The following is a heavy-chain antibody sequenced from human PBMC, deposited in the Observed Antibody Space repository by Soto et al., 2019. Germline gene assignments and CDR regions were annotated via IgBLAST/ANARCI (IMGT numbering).Heavy chain of an antibody. J-gene: IGHJ4*02. CDR2: IIPLLRST. D-gene: IGHD2-2*01. V-gene: IGHV1-69*11. CDR3: ATDSSIVAFPAAMGFDY. CDR1: GDSFSTYA. Sequence: QVQLVQSGAQVKKPGSSVKVSCKASGDSFSTYAVSWVRQAPGQGLEWMGKIIPLLRSTTYEQKFRGRDTIPADETTSTAYMDLTSLAAEDTAVYYCATDSSIVAFPAAMGFDYWGQGTLVTVSS.